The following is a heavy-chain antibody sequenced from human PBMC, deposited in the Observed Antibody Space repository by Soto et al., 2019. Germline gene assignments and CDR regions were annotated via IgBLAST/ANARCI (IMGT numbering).Heavy chain of an antibody. V-gene: IGHV2-5*01. CDR1: GFSLSTSGVG. Sequence: GPPLVNATQTRTLTCTQSGFSLSTSGVGVGWIRQLPGTALEWLALIYWNDDKRYSPSLKSRLTITKDTSKNQVALTMTNMDPVDTATYYCARTLEYSSSSGFDYWGQGTLVTVSS. J-gene: IGHJ4*02. CDR2: IYWNDDK. CDR3: ARTLEYSSSSGFDY. D-gene: IGHD6-6*01.